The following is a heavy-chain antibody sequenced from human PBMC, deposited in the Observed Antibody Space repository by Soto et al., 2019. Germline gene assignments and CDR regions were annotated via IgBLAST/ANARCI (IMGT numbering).Heavy chain of an antibody. Sequence: QVQLVESGGGVVQPGRSLRLSCAASGFTFSSYGMHWVRQAPGKGLEWVAVISYDGSNKYYADSVKGRFTISRDNSKNTLYLQMNGLRAEDTAVYYCANESGYCSGGSCRYYMDVWGKGTTVTVSS. CDR2: ISYDGSNK. D-gene: IGHD2-15*01. CDR3: ANESGYCSGGSCRYYMDV. J-gene: IGHJ6*03. V-gene: IGHV3-30*18. CDR1: GFTFSSYG.